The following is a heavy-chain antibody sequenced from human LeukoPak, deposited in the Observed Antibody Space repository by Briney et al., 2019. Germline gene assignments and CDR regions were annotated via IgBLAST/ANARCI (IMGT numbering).Heavy chain of an antibody. D-gene: IGHD3-10*01. CDR2: ISDSGSYA. CDR1: GLTYSDYY. CDR3: AKGSMVRGVPFDY. J-gene: IGHJ4*02. V-gene: IGHV3-11*05. Sequence: GGSLRLSCVVSGLTYSDYYMSWIRQAPGKGLEWISYISDSGSYANYADSVRGRFTISRDNAKNSLYLQMNSLRAEDTALYYCAKGSMVRGVPFDYWGRGTLVTVSS.